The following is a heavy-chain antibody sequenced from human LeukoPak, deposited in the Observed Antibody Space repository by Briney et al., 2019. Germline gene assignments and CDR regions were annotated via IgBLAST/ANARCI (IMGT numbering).Heavy chain of an antibody. CDR1: GFTISNYA. J-gene: IGHJ4*02. CDR2: ISDSGGST. D-gene: IGHD3-22*01. Sequence: GGSLRLSCAASGFTISNYAMSWVRQAPGKGLEWVSGISDSGGSTYYADSVKGRFTISRDNSKNTLYLQMNSLRAEDTAVYYCAKDNYYDSSGYPRHFDYWGQGTLVTVSS. CDR3: AKDNYYDSSGYPRHFDY. V-gene: IGHV3-23*01.